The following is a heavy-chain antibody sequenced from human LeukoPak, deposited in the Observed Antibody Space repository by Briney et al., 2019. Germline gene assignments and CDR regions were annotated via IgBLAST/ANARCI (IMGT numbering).Heavy chain of an antibody. J-gene: IGHJ4*02. CDR1: GGSISSYY. D-gene: IGHD3-3*01. CDR3: ARLPFWSGYPDY. CDR2: IYYSGST. Sequence: PSETLSLTCTVSGGSISSYYWSWIRQPPGKGLEWIGCIYYSGSTNYNPSLKSRVTISVDTSKNQFSLKLSSVTAADTAVYYCARLPFWSGYPDYWGQGTLVTVSS. V-gene: IGHV4-59*08.